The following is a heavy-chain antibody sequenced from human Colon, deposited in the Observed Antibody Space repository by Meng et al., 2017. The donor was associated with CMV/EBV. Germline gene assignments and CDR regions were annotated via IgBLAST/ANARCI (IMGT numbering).Heavy chain of an antibody. J-gene: IGHJ4*02. CDR3: ARNSRGDY. D-gene: IGHD2/OR15-2a*01. CDR2: INHSGGT. CDR1: GGSFSGYY. V-gene: IGHV4-34*01. Sequence: QVQLQQWGAGLLKPSETLSLTRVVNGGSFSGYYWTWIRQSPGKVLEWIGEINHSGGTNYNPSLKSRVTISIDTSKNQFSLKVRSVTAADTAMYYCARNSRGDYWGQGTLVTVSS.